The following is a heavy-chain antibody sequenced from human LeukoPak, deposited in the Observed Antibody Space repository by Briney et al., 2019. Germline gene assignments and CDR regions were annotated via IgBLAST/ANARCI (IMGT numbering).Heavy chain of an antibody. V-gene: IGHV4-34*01. CDR1: GGSFSGYY. D-gene: IGHD2/OR15-2a*01. CDR3: ARVFLPKPFDY. CDR2: IYYSGST. J-gene: IGHJ4*02. Sequence: KPSETLSLTCAVYGGSFSGYYWSWIRQPPGKGLEWMGSIYYSGSTYYNPSLKSRVTISVDTSKNQFSLKLSSVTAADTAVYYCARVFLPKPFDYWGQGTLVTVSS.